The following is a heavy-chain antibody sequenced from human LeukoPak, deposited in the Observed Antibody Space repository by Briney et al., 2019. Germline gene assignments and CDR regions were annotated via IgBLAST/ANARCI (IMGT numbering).Heavy chain of an antibody. J-gene: IGHJ6*02. D-gene: IGHD2-2*01. Sequence: ASVEVSCKASGYTFTNFGISWVRQAPGQGLEWMGWITTYNGNTNYAQKVQGRVTMTTDTSTSTAYMELRSLTSDDTAVYYCARRDCSSSSCHYYYYYMDVWGQGTTVTVSS. V-gene: IGHV1-18*01. CDR2: ITTYNGNT. CDR3: ARRDCSSSSCHYYYYYMDV. CDR1: GYTFTNFG.